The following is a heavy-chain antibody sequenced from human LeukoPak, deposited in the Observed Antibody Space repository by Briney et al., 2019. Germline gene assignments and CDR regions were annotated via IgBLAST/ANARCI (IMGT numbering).Heavy chain of an antibody. Sequence: GASVKVSCKASGYTFTGYYMHWVRQAPGQGLEWMGWINPNSGGTNYAQKFQGRVTMTRDTSISTAYMELSSLRSDDTAVHYCASGGRHSSSADYFDYWGQGTLVTVSS. CDR2: INPNSGGT. D-gene: IGHD6-6*01. CDR1: GYTFTGYY. V-gene: IGHV1-2*02. CDR3: ASGGRHSSSADYFDY. J-gene: IGHJ4*02.